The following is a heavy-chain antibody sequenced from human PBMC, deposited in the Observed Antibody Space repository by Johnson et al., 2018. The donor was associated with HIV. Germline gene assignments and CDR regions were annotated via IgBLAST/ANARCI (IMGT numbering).Heavy chain of an antibody. V-gene: IGHV3-30*02. CDR2: IRYDGSNK. CDR3: AKDSPPHDDYGRFDAFDI. D-gene: IGHD4-17*01. CDR1: GFTFSSYG. J-gene: IGHJ3*02. Sequence: QVQLVESGGGVVQPGRSLRLSCAASGFTFSSYGMHWVRQAPGKGLEWVAFIRYDGSNKYYADSVKGRFTISRENSKNTLYLQMNSLRAEDTAVYYCAKDSPPHDDYGRFDAFDIWGQGTMVTVSS.